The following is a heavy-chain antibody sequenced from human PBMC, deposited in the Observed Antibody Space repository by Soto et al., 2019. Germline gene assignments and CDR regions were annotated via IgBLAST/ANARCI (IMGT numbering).Heavy chain of an antibody. Sequence: GLEWMGIIYPGDSDTRYSPSFQGQVTISADKSISTAYLQWSSLKASDTAMYYCARLRAARAYPDYWGQGTLVTVSS. J-gene: IGHJ4*02. CDR3: ARLRAARAYPDY. V-gene: IGHV5-51*01. D-gene: IGHD6-6*01. CDR2: IYPGDSDT.